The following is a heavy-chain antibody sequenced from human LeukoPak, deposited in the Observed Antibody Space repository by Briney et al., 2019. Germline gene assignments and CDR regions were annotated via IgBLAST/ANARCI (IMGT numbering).Heavy chain of an antibody. CDR3: ASSLIPAPDYYYYMDV. V-gene: IGHV3-21*01. Sequence: PGGSLRLSCAASGFIFDDYAVHWVRQAPGKGLEWVSSISSSSSYIYYADSVKGRFTISRDNAKNSLYLQMNSLRAEDTAVYYCASSLIPAPDYYYYMDVWGKGTTVTVSS. CDR1: GFIFDDYA. CDR2: ISSSSSYI. J-gene: IGHJ6*03. D-gene: IGHD6-13*01.